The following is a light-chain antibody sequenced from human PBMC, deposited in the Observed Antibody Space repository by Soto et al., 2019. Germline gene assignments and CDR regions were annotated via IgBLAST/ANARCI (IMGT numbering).Light chain of an antibody. CDR1: QVISNS. CDR3: QQAYIFPFS. J-gene: IGKJ4*01. CDR2: AAF. V-gene: IGKV1-12*02. Sequence: DVQMTPSPSSVSASVGDRVTLTCRASQVISNSLAWYQQKPGKAPRLLIYAAFNLQGVVPSRFSGSGSGTDFFLTISSLQPEDFATYYCQQAYIFPFSFGGGTKVDI.